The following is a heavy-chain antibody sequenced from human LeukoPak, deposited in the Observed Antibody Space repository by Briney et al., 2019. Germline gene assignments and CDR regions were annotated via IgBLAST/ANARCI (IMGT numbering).Heavy chain of an antibody. Sequence: GGSLRLSCTASGFTFGDYAVSWVRRAPGRGLEWVGLIRRRAFGETADYAASVKGRFTISRDDSKSIAYLQMNSLKTEDTAVYYCTREGAAAAYGMDVWGQGTTVTVSS. CDR1: GFTFGDYA. J-gene: IGHJ6*02. CDR3: TREGAAAAYGMDV. V-gene: IGHV3-49*04. D-gene: IGHD6-13*01. CDR2: IRRRAFGETA.